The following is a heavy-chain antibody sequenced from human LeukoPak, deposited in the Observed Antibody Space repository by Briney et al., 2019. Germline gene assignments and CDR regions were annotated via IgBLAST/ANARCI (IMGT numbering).Heavy chain of an antibody. D-gene: IGHD2-2*01. V-gene: IGHV1-2*02. CDR2: INPNSGGT. CDR1: GYTFTGYY. Sequence: ASVKVSCKASGYTFTGYYMHWVRQAPGQGLEWMGWINPNSGGTNYAQKFQGRVTMTRDTSISTAYMELSRLRSDDTAVYYCARFLPKRRYCSSTSCPDYWGQGTLVTVSS. J-gene: IGHJ4*02. CDR3: ARFLPKRRYCSSTSCPDY.